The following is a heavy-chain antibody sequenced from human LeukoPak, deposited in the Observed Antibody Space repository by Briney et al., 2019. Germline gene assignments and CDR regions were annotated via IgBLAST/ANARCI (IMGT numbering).Heavy chain of an antibody. J-gene: IGHJ4*02. CDR1: GGSFSGYY. CDR3: ARGLSYRTQTRLRKYYFDY. Sequence: NPSETLSLTCAVYGGSFSGYYWSWIRQPPGKGLEWIGEINHSGSTNYNPSLKSRVTISVDTSKNQFSLKLSSVTAADTAVYYCARGLSYRTQTRLRKYYFDYWGQGTLVTVSS. CDR2: INHSGST. D-gene: IGHD4-17*01. V-gene: IGHV4-34*01.